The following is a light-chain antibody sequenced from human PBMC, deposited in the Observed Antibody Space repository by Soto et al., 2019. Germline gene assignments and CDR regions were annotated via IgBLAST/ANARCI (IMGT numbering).Light chain of an antibody. CDR2: GAS. CDR1: QSVSSNY. J-gene: IGKJ1*01. V-gene: IGKV3-20*01. CDR3: QQYGTSPRT. Sequence: DIVLTQSPGTLSLSPGERATLSCRASQSVSSNYLAWYQQKPGQAPRLLIYGASTRATGIPDRFSGSGSGTDFTLTISRLEPEDFAVYYFQQYGTSPRTFGHGTNVEIK.